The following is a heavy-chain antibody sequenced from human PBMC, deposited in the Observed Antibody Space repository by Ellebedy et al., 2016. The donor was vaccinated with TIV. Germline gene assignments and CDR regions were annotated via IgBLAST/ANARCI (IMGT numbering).Heavy chain of an antibody. CDR2: IKQDGSEK. CDR3: APWASMD. J-gene: IGHJ4*02. CDR1: GFTFSNFW. V-gene: IGHV3-7*01. Sequence: GESLKISXAASGFTFSNFWMSWVRQAPGKGLEYVASIKQDGSEKYYADSVKGRFTISRDNSKNTLYLQMNSLRAEDTAVYYCAPWASMDWGQGTLVTVSS. D-gene: IGHD1-26*01.